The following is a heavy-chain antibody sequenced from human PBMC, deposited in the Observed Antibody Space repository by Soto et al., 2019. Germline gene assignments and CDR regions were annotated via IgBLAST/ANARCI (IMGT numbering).Heavy chain of an antibody. V-gene: IGHV3-23*01. CDR3: AKTARDIVVVVADTGNFDY. D-gene: IGHD2-15*01. CDR2: ISGSGGST. CDR1: GFTFSSYA. J-gene: IGHJ4*02. Sequence: PGGSLRLSCAASGFTFSSYAMSWVRQAPGKGLEWVSAISGSGGSTYYADSVKGRFTISRDNSKNTLCLQMNSLRAADTAVYYCAKTARDIVVVVADTGNFDYWGQGTLVTVSS.